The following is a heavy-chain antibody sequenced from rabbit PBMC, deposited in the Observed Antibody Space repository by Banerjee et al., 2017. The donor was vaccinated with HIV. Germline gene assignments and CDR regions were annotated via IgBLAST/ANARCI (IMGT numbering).Heavy chain of an antibody. CDR3: ARDINTSFKL. V-gene: IGHV1S40*01. CDR2: IDAGVSGST. CDR1: GFSFSSNYW. Sequence: QSLEESGGDLVKPGASLTLTCKASGFSFSSNYWMCWVRQAPGKGLEWIACIDAGVSGSTYYANWAKGRFTISKTSSTTVTLRTTSLTAADTATYFCARDINTSFKLWGPGTLVTVS. J-gene: IGHJ4*01. D-gene: IGHD1-1*01.